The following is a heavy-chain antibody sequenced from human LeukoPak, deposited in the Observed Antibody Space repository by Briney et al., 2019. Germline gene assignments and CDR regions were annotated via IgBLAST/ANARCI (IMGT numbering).Heavy chain of an antibody. Sequence: TSETLSLTCTVSGGSISSSSYYWGWIRQPPGKGLEWIGSIYYSGSTYYNPSLNSRVTISVDTSKNQFSLKLNSVTAADTAVYFCARCYYGSGSYYYYYYMDVWGKGTTVTISS. V-gene: IGHV4-39*07. CDR1: GGSISSSSYY. CDR3: ARCYYGSGSYYYYYYMDV. J-gene: IGHJ6*03. CDR2: IYYSGST. D-gene: IGHD3-10*01.